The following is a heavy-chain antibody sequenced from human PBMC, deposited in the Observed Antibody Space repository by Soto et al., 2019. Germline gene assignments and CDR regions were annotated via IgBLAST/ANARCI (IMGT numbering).Heavy chain of an antibody. CDR1: GGSISSYY. Sequence: SETLSLTCTVSGGSISSYYWSWIRQPPGKGLEWIGYIYYSGSTNYNPSLKSRATISVDTSKNQFSLKLSSVTAADTAVYYCARGDDSSGYYTDRDAFDIWGQGTMVTVSS. CDR3: ARGDDSSGYYTDRDAFDI. D-gene: IGHD3-22*01. V-gene: IGHV4-59*12. CDR2: IYYSGST. J-gene: IGHJ3*02.